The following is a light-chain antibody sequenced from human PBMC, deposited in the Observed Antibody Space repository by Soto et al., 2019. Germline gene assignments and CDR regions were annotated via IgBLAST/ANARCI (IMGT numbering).Light chain of an antibody. CDR1: QSVSSN. J-gene: IGKJ1*01. Sequence: EIVMTQSPATLSVSPGERATLSCRASQSVSSNFAWYQQKPGQAPRLLIYGASTRATGIPARFSGSGSGTEFPLTSSSLPSEDFAVYYCQQYNNWPPKTFGQGTKVEIK. V-gene: IGKV3-15*01. CDR3: QQYNNWPPKT. CDR2: GAS.